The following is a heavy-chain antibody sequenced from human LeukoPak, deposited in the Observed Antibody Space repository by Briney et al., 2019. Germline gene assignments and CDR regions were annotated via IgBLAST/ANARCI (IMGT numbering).Heavy chain of an antibody. Sequence: PGGSLRLSCVASGFSFSDSWMGWVRQAPGKGLEWVADLKKDGSVKEYVDSVKGRFTISRHNAKNSLYLQMGSLRAEDTAVYYCATYTHWVAGDVWGQGTTVSVSS. V-gene: IGHV3-7*01. D-gene: IGHD7-27*01. CDR3: ATYTHWVAGDV. J-gene: IGHJ6*02. CDR2: LKKDGSVK. CDR1: GFSFSDSW.